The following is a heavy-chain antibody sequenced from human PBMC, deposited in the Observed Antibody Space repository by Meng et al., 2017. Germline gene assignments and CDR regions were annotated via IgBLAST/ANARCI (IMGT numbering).Heavy chain of an antibody. CDR1: GGTFSSYA. Sequence: QVQLVHVGVEVKKPGSSGKVSCKASGGTFSSYAISWVRQAPGQGLEWMGRIIPSSGDANSAQKFLGRVTLTWDTSISTAYMELSSLRSDDTAIFYCARDGGNYDFDYWGQGTLVTVSS. CDR3: ARDGGNYDFDY. D-gene: IGHD1-7*01. CDR2: IIPSSGDA. V-gene: IGHV1-2*06. J-gene: IGHJ4*02.